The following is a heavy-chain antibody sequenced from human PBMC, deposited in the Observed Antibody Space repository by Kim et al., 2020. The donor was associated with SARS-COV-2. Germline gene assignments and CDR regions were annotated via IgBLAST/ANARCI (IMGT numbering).Heavy chain of an antibody. CDR1: GFTFSSYS. CDR3: ARDPPTYYYDSSGYYHY. CDR2: ISSSSSYI. Sequence: GGSLRLSCAASGFTFSSYSMNWVRQAPGKGLEWVSSISSSSSYIYYADSVKGRFTISRDNAKNSLYLQMNSLRAEDTAVYYCARDPPTYYYDSSGYYHYWGQGTLDTVSS. J-gene: IGHJ4*02. D-gene: IGHD3-22*01. V-gene: IGHV3-21*01.